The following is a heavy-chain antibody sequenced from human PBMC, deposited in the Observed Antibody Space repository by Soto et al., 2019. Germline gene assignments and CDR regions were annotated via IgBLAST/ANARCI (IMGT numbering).Heavy chain of an antibody. Sequence: AASVKVSCKASGYTFTSYYMHWVRQAPGQGPEWMGIINPSGGSTSYAQKFQGRVTMTRDTSTSTVYMELSSLRSEDTAVYYCARDQLSNRGVFDPWGQGTLVTVSS. V-gene: IGHV1-46*01. CDR3: ARDQLSNRGVFDP. D-gene: IGHD2-2*01. J-gene: IGHJ5*02. CDR1: GYTFTSYY. CDR2: INPSGGST.